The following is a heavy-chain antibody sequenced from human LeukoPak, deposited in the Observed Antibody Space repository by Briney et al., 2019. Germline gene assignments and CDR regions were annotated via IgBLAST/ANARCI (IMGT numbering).Heavy chain of an antibody. CDR3: ASSPIVVVPAAMLN. CDR1: DGSISSYY. J-gene: IGHJ4*02. D-gene: IGHD2-2*01. Sequence: PSETLSLTCTVSDGSISSYYWSWIRQPPGKGLEWIGYIYYSGSTNYNPSLKSRVTISVDTSKNQFSLKLSSVTAADTAVYYCASSPIVVVPAAMLNWGQGTLVTVSS. CDR2: IYYSGST. V-gene: IGHV4-59*01.